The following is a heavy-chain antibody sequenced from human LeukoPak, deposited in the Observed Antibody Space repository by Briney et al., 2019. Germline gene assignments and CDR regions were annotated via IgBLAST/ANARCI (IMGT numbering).Heavy chain of an antibody. D-gene: IGHD3-3*01. CDR3: ARHMNYDFWSGYYNYYYYMDV. CDR1: GFTVSSNY. Sequence: GGSLRLSCAASGFTVSSNYMSWVRQAPGKGLEWVSVIYSGGSTYYADSVKGRFTISRDNSKNTLYLQMNSLRAEDTAVYYCARHMNYDFWSGYYNYYYYMDVWGKGTTVTVSS. V-gene: IGHV3-53*01. J-gene: IGHJ6*03. CDR2: IYSGGST.